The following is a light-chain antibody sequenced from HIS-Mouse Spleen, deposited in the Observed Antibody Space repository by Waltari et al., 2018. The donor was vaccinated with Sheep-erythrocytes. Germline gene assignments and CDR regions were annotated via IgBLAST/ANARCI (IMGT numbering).Light chain of an antibody. Sequence: EIVLTQSPATLSLSPGERATLSCRASQSVSSYLAWYQQKPGQAPSLLIYDAANRATGSPARFSGSGSGTDFTLTISSLEPEDFATYDCQQANSFPITFGQGTRLEIK. CDR1: QSVSSY. J-gene: IGKJ5*01. CDR3: QQANSFPIT. CDR2: DAA. V-gene: IGKV3-11*01.